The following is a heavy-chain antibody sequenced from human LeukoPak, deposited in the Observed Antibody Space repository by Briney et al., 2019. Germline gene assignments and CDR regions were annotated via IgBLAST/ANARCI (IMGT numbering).Heavy chain of an antibody. CDR2: MNPNSGNT. CDR1: GYTFTSYD. CDR3: ARGTGCGGGSCPISHYYYHYYMDV. V-gene: IGHV1-8*03. D-gene: IGHD2-15*01. Sequence: ASVKVSCTASGYTFTSYDINWVRQAPGQGLEWMGWMNPNSGNTGYAQKFQGRVTITRNTSISTAYMELSSLRAEDTAVYYCARGTGCGGGSCPISHYYYHYYMDVWGKGTTVTVSS. J-gene: IGHJ6*03.